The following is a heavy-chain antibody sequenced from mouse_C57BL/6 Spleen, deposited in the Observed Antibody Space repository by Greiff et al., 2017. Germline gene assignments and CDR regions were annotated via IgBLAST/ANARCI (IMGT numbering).Heavy chain of an antibody. CDR2: IYPGDGDT. V-gene: IGHV1-80*01. J-gene: IGHJ1*03. CDR1: GYAFSSYW. Sequence: QVQLQQSGAELVKPGASVKISCKASGYAFSSYWMNWVKQRPGKGLEWIGQIYPGDGDTNYNGKFKGKATLTADKSSSTAYMQLRSLTSEDSAVYFCAREATVVAPWYFDVWGTGTTVTVSS. CDR3: AREATVVAPWYFDV. D-gene: IGHD1-1*01.